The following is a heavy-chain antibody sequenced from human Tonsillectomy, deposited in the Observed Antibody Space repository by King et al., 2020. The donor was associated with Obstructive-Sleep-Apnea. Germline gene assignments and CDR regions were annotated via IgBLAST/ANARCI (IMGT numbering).Heavy chain of an antibody. D-gene: IGHD5-12*01. V-gene: IGHV3-30-3*01. CDR2: ISHDGSNK. Sequence: VQLVESGGGVVQPGGSLRLSCAASGFSFSSYAMHWVRQAPGKGLEWVAVISHDGSNKHYADYVKGRFTISRDNSKNTLYLQMNSLRAEDTAVYYCARGRVREATYYYCMDGWGQGTTVTVSS. CDR1: GFSFSSYA. J-gene: IGHJ6*02. CDR3: ARGRVREATYYYCMDG.